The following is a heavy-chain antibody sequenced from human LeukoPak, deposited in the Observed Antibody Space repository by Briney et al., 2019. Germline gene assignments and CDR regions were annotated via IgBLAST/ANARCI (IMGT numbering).Heavy chain of an antibody. D-gene: IGHD6-19*01. J-gene: IGHJ4*02. CDR3: AKIGPAVAGTH. V-gene: IGHV3-30*18. CDR2: ISYDGSNK. Sequence: PGGSLRLSCAASGFTFSSYGMHWVRQAPGKGLEWVAVISYDGSNKYYADSVKGRFTISRDNSKNTLYLQMNSLRAEDTAVYYCAKIGPAVAGTHWGQGTLVTVSS. CDR1: GFTFSSYG.